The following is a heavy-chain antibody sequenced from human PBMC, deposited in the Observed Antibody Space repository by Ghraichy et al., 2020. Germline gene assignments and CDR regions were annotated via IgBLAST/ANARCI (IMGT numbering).Heavy chain of an antibody. J-gene: IGHJ4*02. CDR3: TRSTQPTSGWSFDH. D-gene: IGHD6-19*01. V-gene: IGHV4-38-2*02. Sequence: GSLRLSCSVSGYSISIGYYWGWIRQPPGKGLEWIGSVYHTGSSYYNASLRSRVTIFLDTSKNQFSLMLYSVPAADTAVYYCTRSTQPTSGWSFDHWGQGTLVTVSS. CDR1: GYSISIGYY. CDR2: VYHTGSS.